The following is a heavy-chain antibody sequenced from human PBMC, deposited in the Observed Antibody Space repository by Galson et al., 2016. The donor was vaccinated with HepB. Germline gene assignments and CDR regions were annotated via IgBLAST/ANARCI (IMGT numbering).Heavy chain of an antibody. CDR3: VQGSTAPAV. Sequence: SLRLSCAASGFTFSDYAMSWVRQAPGKGLEWVSSISRSGDSTDYADSVKGRFTISRDNSKNMVYLQMNSLRAEDTATYYCVQGSTAPAVWGKGTTVTVSS. V-gene: IGHV3-23*01. J-gene: IGHJ6*04. CDR1: GFTFSDYA. CDR2: ISRSGDST. D-gene: IGHD1-26*01.